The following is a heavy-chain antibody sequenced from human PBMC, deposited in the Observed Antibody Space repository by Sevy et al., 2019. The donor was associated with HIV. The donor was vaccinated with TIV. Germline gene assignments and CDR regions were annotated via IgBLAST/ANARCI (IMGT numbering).Heavy chain of an antibody. V-gene: IGHV3-23*01. D-gene: IGHD1-20*01. CDR3: TNRGVVIITGFDY. Sequence: LSLTCAAAGFIFNSHSMSWVRQAPGKGLEWVSTISGSGGSTYYADSVKGRFTISRDNSKNTVDLQMDSLRAEDTAVYYCTNRGVVIITGFDYWGQGTLDTVSS. J-gene: IGHJ4*02. CDR2: ISGSGGST. CDR1: GFIFNSHS.